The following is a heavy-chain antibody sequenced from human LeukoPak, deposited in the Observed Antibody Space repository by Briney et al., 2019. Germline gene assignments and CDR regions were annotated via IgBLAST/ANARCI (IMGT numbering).Heavy chain of an antibody. CDR1: GYTFTSYY. CDR3: AREQYGSGWYGYYYYYYYMDV. CDR2: INPSGGST. J-gene: IGHJ6*03. D-gene: IGHD6-19*01. V-gene: IGHV1-46*01. Sequence: ASVKVSCKASGYTFTSYYMHWVRQAPGQGLEWMGIINPSGGSTSYAQKFQGRVTMTRDTSTSTAYMELRSLGSDDTAAYYCAREQYGSGWYGYYYYYYYMDVWGKGTTVTISS.